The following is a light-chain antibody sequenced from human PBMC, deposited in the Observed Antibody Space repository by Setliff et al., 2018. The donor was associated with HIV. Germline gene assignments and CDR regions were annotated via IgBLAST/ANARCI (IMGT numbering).Light chain of an antibody. J-gene: IGLJ1*01. V-gene: IGLV2-14*03. CDR3: NSYTNTNTLGV. CDR2: DVS. Sequence: QSALTQPASASGSPGQSITISCTGTSSDVGGYNFVAWYQQHPVQAPKLLIYDVSNRPSGVSNCFSGSKSGNTASLTISGLQAEDEADYYCNSYTNTNTLGVFGTGTKVTVL. CDR1: SSDVGGYNF.